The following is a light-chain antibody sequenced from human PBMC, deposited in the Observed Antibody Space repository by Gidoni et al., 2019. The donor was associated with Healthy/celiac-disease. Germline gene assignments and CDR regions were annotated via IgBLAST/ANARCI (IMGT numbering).Light chain of an antibody. J-gene: IGKJ1*01. CDR3: QQSYSTLWT. CDR2: AAS. Sequence: DIQMTQSPSSLSASVGDRVTITCRASQSISSYLNWYQQKPGKAPKLLFDAASSLQSEVPPRFSGSGSGTYFTLTISSLQPEDFATYYCQQSYSTLWTFGQGTKVEIK. V-gene: IGKV1-39*01. CDR1: QSISSY.